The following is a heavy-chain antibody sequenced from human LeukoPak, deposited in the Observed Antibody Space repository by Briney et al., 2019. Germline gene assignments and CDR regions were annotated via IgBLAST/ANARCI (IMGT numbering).Heavy chain of an antibody. V-gene: IGHV3-7*01. CDR2: IGKDGTGN. D-gene: IGHD1-26*01. CDR1: GFSLSRYW. Sequence: GGSLRLSCAASGFSLSRYWMSWVRQAPGKGLEWVANIGKDGTGNHYVDSVKGRFTISRDNAKNSLYLDMNSLRVEDTAVYFCARALVGAAFDTWGQGALVTVSS. J-gene: IGHJ4*02. CDR3: ARALVGAAFDT.